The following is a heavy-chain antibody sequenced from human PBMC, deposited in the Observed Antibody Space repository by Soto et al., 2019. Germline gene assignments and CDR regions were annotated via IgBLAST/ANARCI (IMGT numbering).Heavy chain of an antibody. CDR1: GFTFGSYA. CDR2: AGPSGSST. D-gene: IGHD3-22*01. V-gene: IGHV3-23*01. J-gene: IGHJ4*02. CDR3: ARTYYYDSTGYYRTFDY. Sequence: GGSLRLSCAASGFTFGSYAMSWVRLAPGKGMEWVSVAGPSGSSTFYADSVRGRFTISSDNVENTLYLQMNSLRVADTALYFCARTYYYDSTGYYRTFDYWGQGTLVTVSS.